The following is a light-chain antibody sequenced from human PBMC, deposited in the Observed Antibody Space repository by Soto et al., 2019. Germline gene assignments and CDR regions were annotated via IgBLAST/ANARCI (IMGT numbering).Light chain of an antibody. CDR1: SSDVGGYNY. J-gene: IGLJ3*02. Sequence: QSALTQPRSVSGSPGQSVTISCTGTSSDVGGYNYVSWYQHDPGKAPKLMIFDVSKRPSGVPNRFSGSKSGNTASLTSSGLQAEDEADYYCCSYAGTYSRVFGGGTKLTVL. CDR3: CSYAGTYSRV. V-gene: IGLV2-11*01. CDR2: DVS.